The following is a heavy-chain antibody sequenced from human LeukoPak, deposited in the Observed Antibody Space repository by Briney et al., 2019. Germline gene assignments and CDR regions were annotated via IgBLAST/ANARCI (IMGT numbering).Heavy chain of an antibody. CDR2: INQDGSDK. CDR1: GLTFSIHW. D-gene: IGHD1-26*01. V-gene: IGHV3-7*03. CDR3: ASGGIYYGAAFDF. J-gene: IGHJ4*02. Sequence: PGGSLRLSCAASGLTFSIHWMNWVRQAPGKGLECVANINQDGSDKYYVDSVKGRFTISRDNTKNSLYLQMNSLRAEDTALYYCASGGIYYGAAFDFWGQGSLVTVSA.